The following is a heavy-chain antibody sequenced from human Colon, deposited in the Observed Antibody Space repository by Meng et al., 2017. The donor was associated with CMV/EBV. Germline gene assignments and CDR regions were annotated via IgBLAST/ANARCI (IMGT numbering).Heavy chain of an antibody. Sequence: GESLKISCAASGFTFSSYPMYWVRQAPGKGLEWVASISSSSSYIYYADSLKGRFTISRDNSKNILYLQMNSLRADDTAVYYCARGSGPLFPGAFDIWGQGTMVTVSS. CDR1: GFTFSSYP. J-gene: IGHJ3*02. CDR2: ISSSSSYI. CDR3: ARGSGPLFPGAFDI. V-gene: IGHV3-21*04. D-gene: IGHD3-10*02.